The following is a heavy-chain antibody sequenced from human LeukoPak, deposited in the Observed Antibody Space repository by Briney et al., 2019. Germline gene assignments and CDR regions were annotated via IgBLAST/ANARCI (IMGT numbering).Heavy chain of an antibody. CDR2: ISAYNGNT. V-gene: IGHV1-18*01. Sequence: ASVKVSCKASGYTFTSYGISWVRQAPGQGLEWMGWISAYNGNTNYAQKLQGRVTMTTDTSTSTAYMELRSLRSDDTAVYYCARRPRGGKKTDAVDIWGQGTMVTVSS. CDR1: GYTFTSYG. CDR3: ARRPRGGKKTDAVDI. J-gene: IGHJ3*02. D-gene: IGHD4-23*01.